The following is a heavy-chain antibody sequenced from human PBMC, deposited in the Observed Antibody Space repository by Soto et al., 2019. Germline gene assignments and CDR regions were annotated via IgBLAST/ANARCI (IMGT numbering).Heavy chain of an antibody. CDR3: AREGGGGSPNWFDP. CDR2: INPNSGGT. V-gene: IGHV1-2*02. CDR1: GYTFTGYY. J-gene: IGHJ5*02. Sequence: AASVKVSCKASGYTFTGYYMHWVRQAPGQGLEWMGWINPNSGGTNYAQKFQGRVTMTRDTSISTAYMELSRLRSDDTAVYYCAREGGGGSPNWFDPWGQGTLVTVSS. D-gene: IGHD1-26*01.